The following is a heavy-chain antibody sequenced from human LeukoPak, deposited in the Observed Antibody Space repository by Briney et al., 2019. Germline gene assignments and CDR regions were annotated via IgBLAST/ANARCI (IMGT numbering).Heavy chain of an antibody. Sequence: PGGSLRLSCAASGFTFSSYWMSWVRQAPGKGLEWVANIKQDGSEKYYVDSVKGRFTISRDNAKNSLYLQMNSLRAEDTAVYYCARGGVVDTAGFDYWGQGTLVTVSS. CDR3: ARGGVVDTAGFDY. J-gene: IGHJ4*02. V-gene: IGHV3-7*01. D-gene: IGHD5-18*01. CDR1: GFTFSSYW. CDR2: IKQDGSEK.